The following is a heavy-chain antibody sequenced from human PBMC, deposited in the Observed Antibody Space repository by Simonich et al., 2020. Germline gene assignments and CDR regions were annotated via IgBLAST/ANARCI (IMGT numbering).Heavy chain of an antibody. CDR3: ASDGAYDTVVTGAY. D-gene: IGHD3-9*01. J-gene: IGHJ4*02. Sequence: EVQLVESGGGLVQPGGSLRLSCAASGFTFSSYEMNWVRQAPGKGLVWVSYISSSGSTIYYADSVKGRFTISRDNAKNSLYLQMNSLRAEDTAVYYCASDGAYDTVVTGAYWGQGTLVTVSS. CDR1: GFTFSSYE. CDR2: ISSSGSTI. V-gene: IGHV3-48*03.